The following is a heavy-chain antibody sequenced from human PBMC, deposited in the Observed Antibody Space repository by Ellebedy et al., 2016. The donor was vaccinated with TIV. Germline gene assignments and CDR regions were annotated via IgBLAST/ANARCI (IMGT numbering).Heavy chain of an antibody. D-gene: IGHD3-22*01. V-gene: IGHV3-48*02. CDR1: GFIFSTYS. CDR2: ISGSSSTI. Sequence: GESLKISCAVSGFIFSTYSMNWVRQAPGKGLEWVSYISGSSSTIFYADSVRGRFTISRDNAKNSLYLQMNSLRDEDTAVYFCAKGRGGGSDSSAPRYYFDYWGLGTLVTVSS. CDR3: AKGRGGGSDSSAPRYYFDY. J-gene: IGHJ4*02.